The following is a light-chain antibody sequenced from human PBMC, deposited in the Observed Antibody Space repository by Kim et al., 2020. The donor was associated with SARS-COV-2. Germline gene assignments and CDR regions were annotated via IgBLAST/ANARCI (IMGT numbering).Light chain of an antibody. CDR2: DVS. Sequence: GQSITTSCTGTSSDVGAYDFVSWYQQHPGTAPKLIIYDVSHRPSGVSNRFSGSKSGNTASLTISGLQAEDEADYYCGSYSSTTTVLFGGGTKLTVL. J-gene: IGLJ2*01. V-gene: IGLV2-14*03. CDR1: SSDVGAYDF. CDR3: GSYSSTTTVL.